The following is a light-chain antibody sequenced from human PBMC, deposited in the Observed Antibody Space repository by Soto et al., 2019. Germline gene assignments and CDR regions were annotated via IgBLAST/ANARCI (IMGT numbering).Light chain of an antibody. J-gene: IGKJ1*01. CDR3: QQYNILPPWT. V-gene: IGKV3-15*01. CDR2: GAS. CDR1: QSVSSN. Sequence: EFVLTQSPGSLSVSAGERATLSCRASQSVSSNLAWYQQKPGQTHRLLIYGASTRATVIPARFRGSGSVTELTLTISGLQTEDIAVYFSQQYNILPPWTFGQGTRWIS.